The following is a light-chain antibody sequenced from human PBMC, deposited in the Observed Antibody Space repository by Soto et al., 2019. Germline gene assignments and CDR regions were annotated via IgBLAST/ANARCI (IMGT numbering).Light chain of an antibody. Sequence: DIQMTQSPSSLSASVGDRVTITCRASQSIADYLNWYQQKAGNAPELLIYAASTLQSGVPSRFSGCGSGTDFTLTISSLQPEDFATYYCQQSYGTPRTFGQGTKVEIK. CDR2: AAS. V-gene: IGKV1-39*01. CDR3: QQSYGTPRT. CDR1: QSIADY. J-gene: IGKJ1*01.